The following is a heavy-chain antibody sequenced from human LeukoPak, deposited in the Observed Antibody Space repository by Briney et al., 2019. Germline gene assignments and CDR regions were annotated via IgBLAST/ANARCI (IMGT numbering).Heavy chain of an antibody. D-gene: IGHD3-10*01. J-gene: IGHJ4*02. V-gene: IGHV4-59*10. Sequence: SETLSVTCAVYGGSFSGYYWSWIRQPAGNGLEWIGRIDSSGSTKHNPSLKSRLTMSLDTSKNQFSLNLSSLTAADTAVYYCARARLWFGEYTFDYWGQGTLVTVSS. CDR1: GGSFSGYY. CDR3: ARARLWFGEYTFDY. CDR2: IDSSGST.